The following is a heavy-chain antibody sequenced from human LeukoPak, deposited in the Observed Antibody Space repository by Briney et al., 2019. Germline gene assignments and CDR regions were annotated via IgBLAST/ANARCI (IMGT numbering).Heavy chain of an antibody. J-gene: IGHJ5*02. CDR1: GGSISSYY. CDR2: IYYSGST. D-gene: IGHD5-18*01. V-gene: IGHV4-59*01. CDR3: ARDSYGSRGRGFDP. Sequence: PSETLSLTCTVSGGSISSYYWSWIRQPPGKGLEWIGYIYYSGSTNYNPSLKSRVTISVDTSKNQVSLKLSSVTAADTAVYYCARDSYGSRGRGFDPWGQGTLVTVSS.